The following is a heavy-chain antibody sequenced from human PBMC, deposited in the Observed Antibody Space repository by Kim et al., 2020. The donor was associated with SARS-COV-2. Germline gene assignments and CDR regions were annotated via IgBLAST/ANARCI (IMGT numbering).Heavy chain of an antibody. D-gene: IGHD3-10*01. J-gene: IGHJ4*02. CDR2: IYSSGST. CDR1: GGSISTTSYS. CDR3: ATRAVARGVITYFDF. Sequence: SETLSLTCTVSGGSISTTSYSWGWIRQPPGKGLEWIGNIYSSGSTYYSPSLRSRVTLSVDTSKNQFSLRLSSVTAADTALYYCATRAVARGVITYFDFWGQGSLVTVSS. V-gene: IGHV4-39*01.